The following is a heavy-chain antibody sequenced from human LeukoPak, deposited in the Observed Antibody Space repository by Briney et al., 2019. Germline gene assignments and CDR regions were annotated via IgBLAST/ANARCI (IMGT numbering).Heavy chain of an antibody. CDR3: AKGSSTIFGVVITYYYYMDV. Sequence: GGSLRLSCGAPGFTFSSYAMAWVRQAPGKGLEWVSAISGSGGSTYYADSVKGRLTISRDNSKNTLYLQMNSLRAEDTAVYYCAKGSSTIFGVVITYYYYMDVWGKGTTVTVSS. D-gene: IGHD3-3*01. J-gene: IGHJ6*03. V-gene: IGHV3-23*01. CDR2: ISGSGGST. CDR1: GFTFSSYA.